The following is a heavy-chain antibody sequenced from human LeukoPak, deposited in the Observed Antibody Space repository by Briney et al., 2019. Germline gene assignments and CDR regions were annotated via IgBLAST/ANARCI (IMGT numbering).Heavy chain of an antibody. Sequence: SGPTLVNPTQTLTLTCTFSGFSLSTSGVGVGWIRQPPGKALEWLALIYWDDDKRYSPSLKSRLTITKDTSKNQVVLTMTNMDPVDTATYYCAHSIEQPIAVAGNGFDYWGQGTLVTVSS. CDR1: GFSLSTSGVG. D-gene: IGHD6-19*01. CDR3: AHSIEQPIAVAGNGFDY. V-gene: IGHV2-5*02. CDR2: IYWDDDK. J-gene: IGHJ4*02.